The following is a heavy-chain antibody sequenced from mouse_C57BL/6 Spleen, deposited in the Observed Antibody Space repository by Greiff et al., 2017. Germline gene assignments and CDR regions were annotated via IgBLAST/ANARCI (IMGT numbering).Heavy chain of an antibody. V-gene: IGHV1-18*01. Sequence: EVKLMESGPELVKPGASVKIPCKASGYTFTDYNMDWVKQSHGKSLEWIGDINPNNGGTSYNQKFKGKATLTVDKSSSTAYMELRSLTSEDTAVYYCAREDDYDEGPFAYWGQGTLVTVSA. CDR3: AREDDYDEGPFAY. CDR2: INPNNGGT. J-gene: IGHJ3*01. D-gene: IGHD2-4*01. CDR1: GYTFTDYN.